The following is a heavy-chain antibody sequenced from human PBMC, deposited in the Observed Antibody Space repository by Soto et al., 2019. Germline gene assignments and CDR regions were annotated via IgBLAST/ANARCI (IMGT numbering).Heavy chain of an antibody. Sequence: PGGSLRLSCAASGFTFSSYEMNWVRQAPGKGLEWVSYISSSGSTIYYADSVKGRFTISRDNAKDSLYLQMNSLRAEDTAVYYCARDSFLYGDYYPHDYWGQGTLVTVSS. CDR3: ARDSFLYGDYYPHDY. V-gene: IGHV3-48*03. J-gene: IGHJ4*02. CDR2: ISSSGSTI. D-gene: IGHD4-17*01. CDR1: GFTFSSYE.